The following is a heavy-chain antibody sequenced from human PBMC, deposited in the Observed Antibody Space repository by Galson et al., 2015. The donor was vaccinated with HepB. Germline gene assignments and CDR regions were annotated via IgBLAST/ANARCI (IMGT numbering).Heavy chain of an antibody. CDR3: ARTGSSGWYGQYYYYMDV. V-gene: IGHV3-33*01. Sequence: SLRLSCAASGFTFSSYGMHWVRQAPGKGLEWVAVIWCDGSNKYYADSVKGRFTISRDNSKNTLYLQMNSLRAEDTAVYYCARTGSSGWYGQYYYYMDVWGKGTTVTVSS. CDR2: IWCDGSNK. CDR1: GFTFSSYG. J-gene: IGHJ6*03. D-gene: IGHD6-19*01.